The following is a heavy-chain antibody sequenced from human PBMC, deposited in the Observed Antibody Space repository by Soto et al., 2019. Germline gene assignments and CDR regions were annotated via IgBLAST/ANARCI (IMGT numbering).Heavy chain of an antibody. CDR3: ERHSICLLCSDY. Sequence: SETLSLTCNVSGGSISNSNYYWGWIRQPPGKGLEWIGSIYYTGNTYYNPSLKSRVTISVDTSKNQFSLKLDSVTAADTAVYFCERHSICLLCSDYWGEGSLFTVSS. J-gene: IGHJ4*02. D-gene: IGHD3-9*01. CDR1: GGSISNSNYY. CDR2: IYYTGNT. V-gene: IGHV4-39*01.